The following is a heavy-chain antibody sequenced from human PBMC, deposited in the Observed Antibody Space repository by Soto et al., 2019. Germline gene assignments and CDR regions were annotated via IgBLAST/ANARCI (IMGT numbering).Heavy chain of an antibody. CDR2: ISSSSSYI. V-gene: IGHV3-21*01. Sequence: GGSLRLSCAASGFTFSSYSMNWVRQAPGKGLEWVSSISSSSSYIYYADSVKGRFTISRDNAKNSLYLQMNGLRAEDTAVYYCARDRRSSRGNWNYAGRMADYWGQGTLVTVSS. J-gene: IGHJ4*02. CDR3: ARDRRSSRGNWNYAGRMADY. CDR1: GFTFSSYS. D-gene: IGHD1-7*01.